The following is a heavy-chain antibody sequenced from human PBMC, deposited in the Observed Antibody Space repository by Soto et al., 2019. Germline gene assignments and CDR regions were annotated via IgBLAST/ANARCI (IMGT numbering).Heavy chain of an antibody. CDR2: LVVGSGNT. D-gene: IGHD5-18*01. J-gene: IGHJ4*02. CDR3: AKWGYTAMDNDY. Sequence: SVKVSCKTSGFMFTSSAVQWVRQARGQRLEWIGWLVVGSGNTHYAQHFQERVTISRDNSKNTLYLQMNSLRAEDTAVYYCAKWGYTAMDNDYWGQGTLVTVSS. V-gene: IGHV1-58*01. CDR1: GFMFTSSA.